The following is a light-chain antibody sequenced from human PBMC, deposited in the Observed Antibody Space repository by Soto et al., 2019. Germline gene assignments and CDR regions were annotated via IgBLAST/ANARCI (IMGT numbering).Light chain of an antibody. Sequence: QSALTQPPSASGSPGQSVTISCTGTGSDVGAYNYVSWYRQYPGKAPKLVIFEVNKRPSGVPDRISGSKSGITASLTGSGLQAEDEADYYCCSYAGSNNYVFGTGTKVTV. J-gene: IGLJ1*01. CDR2: EVN. CDR1: GSDVGAYNY. CDR3: CSYAGSNNYV. V-gene: IGLV2-8*01.